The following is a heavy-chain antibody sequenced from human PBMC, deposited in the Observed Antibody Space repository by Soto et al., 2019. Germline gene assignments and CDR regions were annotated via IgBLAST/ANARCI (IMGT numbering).Heavy chain of an antibody. J-gene: IGHJ4*02. CDR1: GDSVSDNTAA. V-gene: IGHV6-1*01. Sequence: QVQLQQSGPGLVKPSQTLSLTCAISGDSVSDNTAAWNWIRQSPSRGLEWLGRTYYRFRWYNDYAVSVSSRIIINPDTSKNQFSLKLNSVTPEDTAVYYCARDGGIALTTCDYWGQGRLFTFSS. CDR3: ARDGGIALTTCDY. D-gene: IGHD4-17*01. CDR2: TYYRFRWYN.